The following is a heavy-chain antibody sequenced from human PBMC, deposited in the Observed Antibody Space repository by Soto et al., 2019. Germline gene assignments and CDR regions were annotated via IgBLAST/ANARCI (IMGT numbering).Heavy chain of an antibody. CDR2: IGASSINI. CDR3: ATQAGGFLVGPLDH. CDR1: GFIFNTYA. J-gene: IGHJ4*02. D-gene: IGHD1-26*01. Sequence: GGSLRLSCEGSGFIFNTYAMTWVRQAPGKGLECVSVIGASSINIYYADSVKGRFTISRDNSNNMMYLQMDSLRAEDMAIYYCATQAGGFLVGPLDHWGQGTMVTVSS. V-gene: IGHV3-23*01.